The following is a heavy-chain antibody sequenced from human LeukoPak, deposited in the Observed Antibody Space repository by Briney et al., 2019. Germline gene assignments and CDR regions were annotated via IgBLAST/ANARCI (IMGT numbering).Heavy chain of an antibody. CDR3: ARAVGGDGSGSL. D-gene: IGHD3-10*01. Sequence: PSETLSLTCTVSGDSISTYYWSWIRQPPGKGLEWIGYIYYRVTSDYNPSLKSRVTMSVDMSTRQISLKLSSVTAADTAVYYCARAVGGDGSGSLWGPGTLVTFSS. J-gene: IGHJ4*02. CDR2: IYYRVTS. V-gene: IGHV4-59*01. CDR1: GDSISTYY.